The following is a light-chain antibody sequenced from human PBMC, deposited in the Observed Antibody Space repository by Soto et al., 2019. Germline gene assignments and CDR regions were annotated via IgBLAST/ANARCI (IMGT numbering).Light chain of an antibody. CDR2: GTS. J-gene: IGKJ4*02. CDR1: QSVVRSY. CDR3: QQHGTT. V-gene: IGKV3-20*01. Sequence: VLTPSPGTLSLSPGAIASLSCSASQSVVRSYLAWYQPKPGQAPRVLIYGTSSRATCIPDRVSGSGSGTDFTLTIRGLEPVDSAVYCCQQHGTTFGGGTKVDIK.